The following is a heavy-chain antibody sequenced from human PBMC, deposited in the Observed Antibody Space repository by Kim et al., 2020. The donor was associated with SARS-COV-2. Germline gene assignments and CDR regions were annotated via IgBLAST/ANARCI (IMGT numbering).Heavy chain of an antibody. CDR2: ISTTGSYT. D-gene: IGHD3-10*01. V-gene: IGHV3-11*06. CDR1: GFTFDDYY. J-gene: IGHJ6*01. Sequence: GGSLRLSCVASGFTFDDYYMSWARQAPGKGLEWLAFISTTGSYTNYAESVKGRFTISRDNSQNSLSLQMDSLGAGDTALYFCARVHKRSWDEVAYYYGM. CDR3: ARVHKRSWDEVAYYYGM.